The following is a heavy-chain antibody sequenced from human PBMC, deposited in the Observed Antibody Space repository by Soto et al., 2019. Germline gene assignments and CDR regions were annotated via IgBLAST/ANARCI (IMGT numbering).Heavy chain of an antibody. CDR2: SFYSGST. J-gene: IGHJ3*02. CDR1: GASVSSGSYY. CDR3: AREGWCTFWSGYYYDAYDI. Sequence: QVQLQESGPGLVKPSETLSLSCTVSGASVSSGSYYWSWIRQPPGKGLEWIGYSFYSGSTNYNPSLKSRVTISIDTSRNQFSLKLISVTAADTAVYYCAREGWCTFWSGYYYDAYDIWGHGTMVIVSS. V-gene: IGHV4-61*01. D-gene: IGHD3-3*01.